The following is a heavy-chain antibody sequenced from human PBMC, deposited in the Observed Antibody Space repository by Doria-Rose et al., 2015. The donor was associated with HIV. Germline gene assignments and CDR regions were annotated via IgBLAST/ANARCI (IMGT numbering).Heavy chain of an antibody. CDR3: AKAPIIGPKYYFYMDV. J-gene: IGHJ6*03. CDR2: ISRDSGAK. CDR1: GFSFESYA. V-gene: IGHV3-9*01. D-gene: IGHD3-3*01. Sequence: VQLVQSGGGLVQPGRSLRLSCVGSGFSFESYAMHWVRLAPVKGLECVAGISRDSGAKGNADSVEGRFTISRDNAKKSVYLEMRSLRPEDTAFYYCAKAPIIGPKYYFYMDVWGKGTSVTVSS.